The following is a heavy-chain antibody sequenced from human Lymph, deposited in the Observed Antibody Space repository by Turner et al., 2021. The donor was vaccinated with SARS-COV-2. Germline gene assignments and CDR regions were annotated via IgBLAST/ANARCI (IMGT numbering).Heavy chain of an antibody. Sequence: QVQLQESGPRLVKPLETLSLTCTVSGGSMNSNYWSWIRQPPGKRLEWIGYIYYRGSTNYIPSLESRVTISVDTSRNQFSLNLTSVTAADTAIYYCARETVNNWVDPWGQGTLVTVSS. CDR3: ARETVNNWVDP. V-gene: IGHV4-59*01. CDR2: IYYRGST. D-gene: IGHD2-21*02. CDR1: GGSMNSNY. J-gene: IGHJ5*02.